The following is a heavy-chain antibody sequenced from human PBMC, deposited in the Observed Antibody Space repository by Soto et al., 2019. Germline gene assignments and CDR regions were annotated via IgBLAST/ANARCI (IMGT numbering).Heavy chain of an antibody. Sequence: PGGSLRLSCVASGFTFSNYWMRWVRRAPGKGPVWVSHTSGDGTSTSYADSVKGRFTISRDNAKNTLYLQMSSLRVEDTAVYYCTRDDPGVGIDYWGQGTLVTVSS. CDR3: TRDDPGVGIDY. CDR2: TSGDGTST. J-gene: IGHJ4*02. D-gene: IGHD1-26*01. V-gene: IGHV3-74*01. CDR1: GFTFSNYW.